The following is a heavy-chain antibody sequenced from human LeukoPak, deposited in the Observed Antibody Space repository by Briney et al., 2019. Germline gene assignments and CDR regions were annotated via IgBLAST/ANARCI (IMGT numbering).Heavy chain of an antibody. D-gene: IGHD1-26*01. J-gene: IGHJ5*02. Sequence: ASVKVSCKASGYTFTGYYMHWVRQAPGQGLEWMGWINPNSGGTNYAQTFEGRVTMTRDTSISTAYMELSRLRSADTAVFFCARLTPDSESQKGGNWFDPWGQGTLVTVSS. CDR2: INPNSGGT. CDR3: ARLTPDSESQKGGNWFDP. CDR1: GYTFTGYY. V-gene: IGHV1-2*02.